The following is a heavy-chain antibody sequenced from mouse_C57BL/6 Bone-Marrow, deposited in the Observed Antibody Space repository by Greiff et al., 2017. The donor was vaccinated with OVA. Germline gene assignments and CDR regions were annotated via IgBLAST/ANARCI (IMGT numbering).Heavy chain of an antibody. J-gene: IGHJ1*03. CDR1: GFTFSDYG. CDR3: ARPDYYGSSPYWYFDV. CDR2: ISSGSSTL. V-gene: IGHV5-17*01. Sequence: EVQLVESGGGLVKPGGSLKLSCAASGFTFSDYGMHWVRQAPEKGLEWVAYISSGSSTLYYADTVKGRFTISRDNAKNTLFLQMTSLRSEDTAMYYCARPDYYGSSPYWYFDVWGTGTTVTVSS. D-gene: IGHD1-1*01.